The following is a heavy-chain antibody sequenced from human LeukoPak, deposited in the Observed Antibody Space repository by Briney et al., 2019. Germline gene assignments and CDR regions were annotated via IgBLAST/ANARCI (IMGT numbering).Heavy chain of an antibody. CDR2: INHSGST. D-gene: IGHD3-9*01. Sequence: PSETLSLTCAVYGGSFSGYYWSWIRQPPGKGLEWIGEINHSGSTNYNPSLKSRVTISVDTSKNQFSLKLSSVTAADTAVYYCARDKTDYDILTDAGYFDYWGQGTLVTVSS. CDR1: GGSFSGYY. J-gene: IGHJ4*02. CDR3: ARDKTDYDILTDAGYFDY. V-gene: IGHV4-34*01.